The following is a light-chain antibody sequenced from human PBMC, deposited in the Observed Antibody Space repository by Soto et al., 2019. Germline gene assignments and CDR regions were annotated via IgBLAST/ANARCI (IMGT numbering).Light chain of an antibody. Sequence: DIQMTQSPSSLSASVGNRVTITCRASQDISNHLAWFQQKPGKAPKSLIYDAASLRSGVPSNFSGSASGTHNTLIISRLQPEDCATYYCQQYHNYPVSVGGGTKVEI. CDR2: DAA. CDR3: QQYHNYPVS. J-gene: IGKJ4*01. V-gene: IGKV1-16*02. CDR1: QDISNH.